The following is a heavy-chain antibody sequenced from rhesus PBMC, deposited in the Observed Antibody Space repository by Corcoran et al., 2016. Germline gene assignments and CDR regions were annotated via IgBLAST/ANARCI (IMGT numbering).Heavy chain of an antibody. CDR2: ISSGGSI. D-gene: IGHD3-9*01. V-gene: IGHV3S43*01. J-gene: IGHJ3*01. Sequence: EVQLVESGGGLVQPGGSLSLSCAAPGFTSGNSDWIWIRQAPGKVLEWVPYISSGGSIYYSASVKGRFTISREHAKNTLYLQMSSLRVEDTAVYYCAKDSTRMITVTIYDAFDFWGQGLRVTVSS. CDR3: AKDSTRMITVTIYDAFDF. CDR1: GFTSGNSD.